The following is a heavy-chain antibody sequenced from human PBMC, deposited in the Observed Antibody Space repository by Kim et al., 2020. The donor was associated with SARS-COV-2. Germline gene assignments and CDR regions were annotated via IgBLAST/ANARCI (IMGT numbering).Heavy chain of an antibody. CDR2: IWYDGSNK. J-gene: IGHJ4*02. CDR1: GFTFSSYG. D-gene: IGHD3-22*01. V-gene: IGHV3-33*01. Sequence: GGSLRLSCAASGFTFSSYGIHWVRQAPGKGLEWVAVIWYDGSNKFYADSVKGRFTISRDNSKNTLYLQMNSLRAEDTAVYYCARDSYSDSSGYQFFDYWGQGTLVTVSS. CDR3: ARDSYSDSSGYQFFDY.